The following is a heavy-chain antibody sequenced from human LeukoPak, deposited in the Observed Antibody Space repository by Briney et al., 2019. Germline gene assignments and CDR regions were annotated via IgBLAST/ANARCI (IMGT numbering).Heavy chain of an antibody. Sequence: SVTVSCKASGGTFSSYAISWVRQAPGQGLEWMGGIIPIFGTANYAQKFQGRVTITADESTSTAYMELSSLRSEDTAVYYCARGGDIHLWINYYYYMDVWGKGTTVTVSS. J-gene: IGHJ6*03. CDR3: ARGGDIHLWINYYYYMDV. V-gene: IGHV1-69*13. CDR1: GGTFSSYA. D-gene: IGHD5-18*01. CDR2: IIPIFGTA.